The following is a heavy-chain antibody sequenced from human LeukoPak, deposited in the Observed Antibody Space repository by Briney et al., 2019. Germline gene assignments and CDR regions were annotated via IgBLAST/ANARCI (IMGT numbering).Heavy chain of an antibody. CDR2: IWYDGSNK. Sequence: GGSLRLSCAASGFTFSSYGMHWVHQAPGKGLEWVAVIWYDGSNKYYADSVKGRFTTSRDNSKNTLYLQMNSLRAEDTAVYYCAKDYYGDYFDYWGQGTLVTVSS. D-gene: IGHD3-22*01. CDR1: GFTFSSYG. CDR3: AKDYYGDYFDY. J-gene: IGHJ4*02. V-gene: IGHV3-33*06.